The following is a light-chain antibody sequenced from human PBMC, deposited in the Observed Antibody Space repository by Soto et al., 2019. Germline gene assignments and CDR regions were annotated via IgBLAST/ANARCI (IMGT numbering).Light chain of an antibody. J-gene: IGLJ3*02. V-gene: IGLV2-14*01. CDR3: SSYTISTTLV. Sequence: QSALTQPASVSRSPGQSITISCTGTSSDVGIFDYVSWYQHHPGKAPKLMIYEVNNRPSGVSNRFSGSKSGNTASLTISGLQAEDEADYYCSSYTISTTLVFGGGTKLTVL. CDR2: EVN. CDR1: SSDVGIFDY.